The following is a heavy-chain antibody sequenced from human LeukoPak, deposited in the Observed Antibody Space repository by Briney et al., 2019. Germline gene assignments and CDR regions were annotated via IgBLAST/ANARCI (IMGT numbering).Heavy chain of an antibody. CDR1: GGSISSYY. D-gene: IGHD3-22*01. CDR3: ASGRDSYDSSGAFDY. Sequence: PSETLSLTCTVSGGSISSYYWSWIRQPPGKGLERIGYIYYSGSTNYNPSLKSRVTISVDTSKNQFSLKLSSVTAADTAVYYCASGRDSYDSSGAFDYWGQGTLVTVSS. J-gene: IGHJ4*02. V-gene: IGHV4-59*01. CDR2: IYYSGST.